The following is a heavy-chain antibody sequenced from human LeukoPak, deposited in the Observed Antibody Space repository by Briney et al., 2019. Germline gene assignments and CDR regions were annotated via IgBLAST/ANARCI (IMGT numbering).Heavy chain of an antibody. J-gene: IGHJ4*02. CDR1: GYTFTDYY. D-gene: IGHD6-19*01. V-gene: IGHV1-69-2*01. CDR2: VDPADGET. Sequence: ASVKISCKASGYTFTDYYMHWVQQARGKGLQWLGRVDPADGETIFAEKIQGRVRITADTSTDTAYMELSSLRSEDTAVYYCATEKAVPGTTRYFDYWGQGTLVTVSS. CDR3: ATEKAVPGTTRYFDY.